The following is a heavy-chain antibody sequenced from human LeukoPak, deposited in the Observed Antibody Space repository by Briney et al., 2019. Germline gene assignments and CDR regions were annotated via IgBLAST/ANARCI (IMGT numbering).Heavy chain of an antibody. CDR3: ARDIGVDEDLDY. V-gene: IGHV3-23*01. J-gene: IGHJ4*02. CDR1: GFTFGSYA. Sequence: GGSLRLSCAASGFTFGSYAMSWVRQAPGKGLEWVSAISADGASPWYAGSVRGRSTISRDDSKNTLYLQMNSLRAEDTAVYYCARDIGVDEDLDYWGQGTLVTVSS. CDR2: ISADGASP. D-gene: IGHD6-19*01.